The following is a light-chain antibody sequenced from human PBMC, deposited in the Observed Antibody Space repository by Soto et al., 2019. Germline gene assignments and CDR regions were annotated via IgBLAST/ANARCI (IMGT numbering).Light chain of an antibody. V-gene: IGLV2-11*01. CDR3: CSYAGSDVV. CDR1: SSDVGGYNY. CDR2: DVS. Sequence: QSALTQPRSVSGSPGQSVTISCTGTSSDVGGYNYVSWYQQHPGKAPKLMIYDVSKRPSGVPYRFSGSKSGNTASLTISGLQAEDEADYYCCSYAGSDVVFGGGTKLTVL. J-gene: IGLJ2*01.